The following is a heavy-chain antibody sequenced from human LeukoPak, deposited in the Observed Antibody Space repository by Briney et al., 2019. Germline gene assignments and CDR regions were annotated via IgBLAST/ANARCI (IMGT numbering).Heavy chain of an antibody. CDR3: ARDVRTTVTTSKTYYYYYMDV. V-gene: IGHV3-30*04. CDR1: GFTFSNYA. CDR2: ISSDGSNE. Sequence: GRSLRLSCAASGFTFSNYAMHWVRQAPGKGLEWVTVISSDGSNEYYADSVKGRFSISRDNSKNTLYLQMNSLRAEDTAVYYCARDVRTTVTTSKTYYYYYMDVWGKGTTVTVSS. J-gene: IGHJ6*03. D-gene: IGHD4-17*01.